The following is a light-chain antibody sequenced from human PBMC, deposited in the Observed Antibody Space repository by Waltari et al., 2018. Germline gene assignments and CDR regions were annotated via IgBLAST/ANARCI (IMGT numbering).Light chain of an antibody. CDR2: QDN. Sequence: SYELTQPPSVSVSPGQTASITCYGGKLGDKYACWYQQRPGQSPVLVIYQDNKRPPGIPERVSGSNSGNTATLTISGTQAMDEADYFCQAWDSSTARFVFGSGTKVTVL. CDR3: QAWDSSTARFV. CDR1: KLGDKY. V-gene: IGLV3-1*01. J-gene: IGLJ1*01.